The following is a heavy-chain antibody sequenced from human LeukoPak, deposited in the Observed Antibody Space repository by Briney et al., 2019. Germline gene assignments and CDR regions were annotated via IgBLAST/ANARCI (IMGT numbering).Heavy chain of an antibody. D-gene: IGHD4-17*01. J-gene: IGHJ4*02. CDR2: IKSKTDGGTT. CDR3: TTDFGDYGAH. CDR1: GFTFSRHG. Sequence: PGGSLRLSCAASGFTFSRHGMHWVRQAPGKGLEWVGRIKSKTDGGTTDYVAPVKGRFTISRDDSKNTLYLQMNSLKTEDTAVYYCTTDFGDYGAHWGQGTLVTVSS. V-gene: IGHV3-15*01.